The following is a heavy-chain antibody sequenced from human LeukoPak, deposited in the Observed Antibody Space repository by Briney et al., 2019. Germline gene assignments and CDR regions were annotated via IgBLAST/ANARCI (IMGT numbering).Heavy chain of an antibody. J-gene: IGHJ4*02. CDR1: GGSFSGYY. CDR3: ARENIAAAGHLRIDY. Sequence: SETLSLTCAVYGGSFSGYYWSWIRQPPGEGLEWIAEINHSGSTNYNPSLKSRVTISVDTSKNQFSLKLSSVTAADTAVYYCARENIAAAGHLRIDYWGQGTLVTVSS. CDR2: INHSGST. V-gene: IGHV4-34*01. D-gene: IGHD6-13*01.